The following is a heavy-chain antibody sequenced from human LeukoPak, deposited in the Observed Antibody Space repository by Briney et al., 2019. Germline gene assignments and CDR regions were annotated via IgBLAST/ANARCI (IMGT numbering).Heavy chain of an antibody. J-gene: IGHJ5*02. V-gene: IGHV5-51*01. CDR1: GYSFTSYG. CDR2: SYPGDSDT. D-gene: IGHD6-19*01. Sequence: GESLKISCKGSGYSFTSYGSGWGRQMPGKGLEWMGISYPGDSDTRYSPSFQGQATISADKSISTAYLQWGSLKASDTAMYYCARRIAVAAKGPNWFDPWGQGTLVTVSS. CDR3: ARRIAVAAKGPNWFDP.